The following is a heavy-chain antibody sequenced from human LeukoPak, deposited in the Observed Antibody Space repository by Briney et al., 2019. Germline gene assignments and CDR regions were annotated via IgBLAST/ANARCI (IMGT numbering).Heavy chain of an antibody. CDR2: IYYSGST. CDR1: GGSISSYY. Sequence: SETLSLTCTVSGGSISSYYWSWIRQPPGKGLEWIGYIYYSGSTNYNPSLKSRVTISVDTSKNQFSLKLSSVTAADTAVYYCARGHSSSTGAFDIWGQGTMVTVSS. CDR3: ARGHSSSTGAFDI. V-gene: IGHV4-59*08. J-gene: IGHJ3*02. D-gene: IGHD6-6*01.